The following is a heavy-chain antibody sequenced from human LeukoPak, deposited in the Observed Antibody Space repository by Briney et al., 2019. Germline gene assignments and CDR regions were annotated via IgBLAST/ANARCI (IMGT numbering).Heavy chain of an antibody. CDR1: GGSISSGGYY. Sequence: PSQTLSLTCTVSGGSISSGGYYWSWIRQHPGKGLEWIGYIYYSGSTYCNPSLKSRVTISVDTSKNQFSLKLSSVTAADTAVYYCARDLVVPAARSYYYYGMDVWGQGTTVTVSS. V-gene: IGHV4-31*03. D-gene: IGHD2-2*01. CDR2: IYYSGST. J-gene: IGHJ6*02. CDR3: ARDLVVPAARSYYYYGMDV.